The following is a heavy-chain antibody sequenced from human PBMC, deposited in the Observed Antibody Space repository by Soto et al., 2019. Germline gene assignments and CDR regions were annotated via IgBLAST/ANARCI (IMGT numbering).Heavy chain of an antibody. J-gene: IGHJ4*02. D-gene: IGHD6-13*01. CDR1: GFTFSSYG. CDR2: IWYDGSNK. Sequence: GGSLGLSCAASGFTFSSYGMHWVRQGPGKGLEWVAVIWYDGSNKYYADSVKGRFTISRDNSKNTLYLQMNSLRAEDTAVYYCARDEAPLGAAACTVIDYWGQGTLVTVSS. CDR3: ARDEAPLGAAACTVIDY. V-gene: IGHV3-33*01.